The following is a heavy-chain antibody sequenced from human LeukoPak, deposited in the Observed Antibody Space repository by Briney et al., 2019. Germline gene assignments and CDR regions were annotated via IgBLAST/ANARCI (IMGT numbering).Heavy chain of an antibody. J-gene: IGHJ3*02. Sequence: PQASVKVSCKASGGTFSSYAISWVRQAPGQGLERMGRIIPILGIANYAQKFQGRVTITADKSTSTAYMELSSLRSEDTAVYYCASFPPIVVVTAYDAFDIWGQGTMVTVSS. V-gene: IGHV1-69*04. D-gene: IGHD2-21*02. CDR2: IIPILGIA. CDR3: ASFPPIVVVTAYDAFDI. CDR1: GGTFSSYA.